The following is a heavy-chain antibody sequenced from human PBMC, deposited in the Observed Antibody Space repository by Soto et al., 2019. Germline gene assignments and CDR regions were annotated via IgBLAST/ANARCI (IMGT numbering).Heavy chain of an antibody. Sequence: QVTLKESGPVLVNPTETLTLTCTVSGFSLSNARMGVSRIRQPPGKALEWLAHIFSNDEKSYSTSLKSRLTISKDTSKSQVVLTMTNMDPVDTATYYCARMMRAAAGGEGAFDIWGQGTMVTVSS. D-gene: IGHD6-13*01. CDR1: GFSLSNARMG. V-gene: IGHV2-26*01. J-gene: IGHJ3*02. CDR3: ARMMRAAAGGEGAFDI. CDR2: IFSNDEK.